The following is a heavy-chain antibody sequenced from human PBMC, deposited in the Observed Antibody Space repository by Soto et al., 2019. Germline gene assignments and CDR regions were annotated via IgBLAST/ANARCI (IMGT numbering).Heavy chain of an antibody. Sequence: SETLSLTCTVSGGSISSYYWSWIRQPPGKGLEWIGYIYYSWSTNYNPSLKSRVTISVDTSKNQFSLKLTSVTAADTAVYYCARDNGYSYGYNLDHWGQGTLVTVSS. J-gene: IGHJ4*02. CDR3: ARDNGYSYGYNLDH. D-gene: IGHD5-18*01. CDR2: IYYSWST. CDR1: GGSISSYY. V-gene: IGHV4-59*01.